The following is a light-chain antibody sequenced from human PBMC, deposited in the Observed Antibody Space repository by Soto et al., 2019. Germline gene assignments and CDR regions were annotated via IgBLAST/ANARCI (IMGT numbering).Light chain of an antibody. CDR1: SSDVGGYNY. J-gene: IGLJ2*01. CDR3: SSYTSSSTLV. CDR2: DVS. Sequence: QSALTQPASVSGSPGQSITISCTGTSSDVGGYNYVSWYQKHPGKAPKLMIYDVSYRPSGVSNRFSGSKSGNTASLTISGIQAEDEADYYCSSYTSSSTLVFGGGTKVTVL. V-gene: IGLV2-14*01.